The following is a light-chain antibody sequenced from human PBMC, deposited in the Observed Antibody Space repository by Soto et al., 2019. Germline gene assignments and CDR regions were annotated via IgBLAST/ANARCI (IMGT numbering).Light chain of an antibody. CDR1: QSVSSN. V-gene: IGKV3-15*01. Sequence: EIVMTQSPATLSVSPGERATLSCRASQSVSSNLAWYQQKPGQAPRLLIYGAPTRATGIPARFSGSGSGTEFPLSVSRLQSEDFAVYCCQQYNNWPRITFGGATKVEIK. CDR2: GAP. J-gene: IGKJ4*01. CDR3: QQYNNWPRIT.